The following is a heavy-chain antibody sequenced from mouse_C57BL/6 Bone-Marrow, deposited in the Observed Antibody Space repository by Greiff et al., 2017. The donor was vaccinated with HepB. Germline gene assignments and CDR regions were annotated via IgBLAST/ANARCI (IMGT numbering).Heavy chain of an antibody. Sequence: QVQLQQSGPELVKPGASVKISCKASGYAFSSSWMNWVKQRPGKGLEWIGRIYPGDGDTNYNGKFKGKATLTADKSSSTAYMQLSSLTSEDSAVYFRARNDSSGHHSFAYWGQGTLVTVSA. J-gene: IGHJ3*01. CDR3: ARNDSSGHHSFAY. D-gene: IGHD3-2*02. V-gene: IGHV1-82*01. CDR1: GYAFSSSW. CDR2: IYPGDGDT.